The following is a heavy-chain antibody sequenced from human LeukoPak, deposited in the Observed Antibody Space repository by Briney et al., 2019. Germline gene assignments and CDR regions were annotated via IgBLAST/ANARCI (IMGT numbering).Heavy chain of an antibody. CDR2: ISYDGSNK. CDR1: GFTFSSYA. J-gene: IGHJ4*02. CDR3: AREKGSVLDY. Sequence: GGCLRLSCAASGFTFSSYAMHWVRQAPGKGLEWVAVISYDGSNKYYADSVKGRFTISRDNSKNTLYLQMNSLRAEDTAVYYCAREKGSVLDYWGQGTLFSLSS. D-gene: IGHD1-1*01. V-gene: IGHV3-30-3*01.